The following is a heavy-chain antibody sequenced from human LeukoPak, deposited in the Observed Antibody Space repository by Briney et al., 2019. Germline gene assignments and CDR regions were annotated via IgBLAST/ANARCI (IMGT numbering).Heavy chain of an antibody. CDR2: LNSGGM. CDR1: GFTLSSYW. CDR3: AKDLFRDSSHPEYFQH. V-gene: IGHV3-74*01. J-gene: IGHJ1*01. D-gene: IGHD3-22*01. Sequence: GGSLRLSCAASGFTLSSYWMHWVRQAPGKGLVWVSRLNSGGMSYADSVKGRFTISRDNAKNALYLQMNSLRAEDTAVYYCAKDLFRDSSHPEYFQHWGQGTLVTVSS.